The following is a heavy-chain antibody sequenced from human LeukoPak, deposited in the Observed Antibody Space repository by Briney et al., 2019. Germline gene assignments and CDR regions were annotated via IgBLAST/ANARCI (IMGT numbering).Heavy chain of an antibody. J-gene: IGHJ6*02. D-gene: IGHD3-3*01. CDR1: GGSFSGYY. Sequence: PSETLSLTCAVYGGSFSGYYWSWIRQPPGKGLEWIGEINHSGSTNYNPSLKSRVTISVDTFKNQFSLKLSSVTAADTAVYYCARVRIFGVVINYYYGMDVWGQGTTVTVSS. V-gene: IGHV4-34*01. CDR3: ARVRIFGVVINYYYGMDV. CDR2: INHSGST.